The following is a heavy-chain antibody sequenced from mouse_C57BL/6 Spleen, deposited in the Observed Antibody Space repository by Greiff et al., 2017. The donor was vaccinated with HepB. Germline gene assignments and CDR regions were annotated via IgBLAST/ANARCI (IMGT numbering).Heavy chain of an antibody. D-gene: IGHD3-2*02. CDR2: ISYDGSN. CDR1: GYSITSGYY. Sequence: DVKLQESGPGLVKPSQSLSLTCSVTGYSITSGYYWNWIRQFPGNKLEWMGYISYDGSNNYNPSLKNRISITRYTSKNQFFLKLNSVTTEDTATYYCARQLRLYYFDYWGQGTTLTVSS. CDR3: ARQLRLYYFDY. V-gene: IGHV3-6*01. J-gene: IGHJ2*01.